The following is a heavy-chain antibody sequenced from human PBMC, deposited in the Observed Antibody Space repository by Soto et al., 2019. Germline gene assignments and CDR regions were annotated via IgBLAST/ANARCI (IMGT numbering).Heavy chain of an antibody. CDR1: GGTFRNLA. J-gene: IGHJ3*01. D-gene: IGHD2-15*01. Sequence: QVQLVQSGAEVKKPGSSVKVSCKASGGTFRNLAINWVRPAPGQGLEWMGGFIPIIGGGINAQKFQGRVTITSDESTSTAYMELSSLKSEDTAMYFCARRSVSHSNAFDFWGQGTMVTVSS. V-gene: IGHV1-69*01. CDR3: ARRSVSHSNAFDF. CDR2: FIPIIGGG.